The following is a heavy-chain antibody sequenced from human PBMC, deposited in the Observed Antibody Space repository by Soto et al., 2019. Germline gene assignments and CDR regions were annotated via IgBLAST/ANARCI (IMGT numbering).Heavy chain of an antibody. D-gene: IGHD5-18*01. CDR3: ERGDTYFDY. V-gene: IGHV4-59*01. J-gene: IGHJ4*02. CDR1: GGSISSYY. Sequence: SENLSHTYTVSGGSISSYYWSWIRQPPGKGLEWIGYIYYSGSTNYNPSLKSRVTISVDTSKNQFSLKLSSVTAADTAVYYCERGDTYFDYWGQGTLVTVS. CDR2: IYYSGST.